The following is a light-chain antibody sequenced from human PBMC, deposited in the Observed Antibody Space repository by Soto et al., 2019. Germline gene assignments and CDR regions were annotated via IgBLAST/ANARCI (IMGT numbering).Light chain of an antibody. J-gene: IGLJ2*01. CDR3: QVWDSSSDHPVV. V-gene: IGLV3-21*04. CDR1: NIGSKS. Sequence: SYELTQPPSVSVAPGKTARITCGGNNIGSKSVHWYQQKPGQAPVLVIYYASDRPSGIPERFSGSNSGNTATLTISRVEAGDEADYYCQVWDSSSDHPVVFGGGTKLAVL. CDR2: YAS.